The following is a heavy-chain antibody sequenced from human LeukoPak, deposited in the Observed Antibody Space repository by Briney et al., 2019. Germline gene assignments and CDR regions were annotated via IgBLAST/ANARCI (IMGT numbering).Heavy chain of an antibody. J-gene: IGHJ5*02. Sequence: GGSLRLSCAASGFTFSSYGMSWVRQAPGKGLEWVSGISGSGSRTYYADSVKGRFTISRDNFRNTLYLQMNSLRAEDTAVYYCAKDQVGCSGGSCSNWFDPWGQGTLVTVSS. CDR1: GFTFSSYG. CDR3: AKDQVGCSGGSCSNWFDP. V-gene: IGHV3-23*01. D-gene: IGHD2-15*01. CDR2: ISGSGSRT.